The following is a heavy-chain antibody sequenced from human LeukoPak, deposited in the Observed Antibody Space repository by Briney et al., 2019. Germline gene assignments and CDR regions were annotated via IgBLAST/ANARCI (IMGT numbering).Heavy chain of an antibody. J-gene: IGHJ4*02. CDR3: AKNHYYDSSGGEID. D-gene: IGHD3-22*01. CDR1: GFTFSTYS. V-gene: IGHV3-48*01. CDR2: MSGDGKTI. Sequence: GGSLRLSCAASGFTFSTYSMTWVRQAPGKELEWVSYMSGDGKTIFYADSVRGRFTISRDNAKKSLYLQMNSLRAEDTAVYYCAKNHYYDSSGGEIDWGQGTLVTVSS.